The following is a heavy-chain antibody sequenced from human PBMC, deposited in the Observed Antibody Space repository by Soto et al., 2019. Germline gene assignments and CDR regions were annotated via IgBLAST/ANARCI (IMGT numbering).Heavy chain of an antibody. D-gene: IGHD2-8*01. CDR3: ARDRVRAFDI. CDR1: GYTFTSYY. V-gene: IGHV1-46*03. J-gene: IGHJ3*02. Sequence: ASVKVSCKASGYTFTSYYMHWVRQAPGQGLERMGIINPSGGSTSYAQKFQGRVTMTRDTSTSTIYMELSSLRSEDTAVYYCARDRVRAFDIWGQGTMVTVSS. CDR2: INPSGGST.